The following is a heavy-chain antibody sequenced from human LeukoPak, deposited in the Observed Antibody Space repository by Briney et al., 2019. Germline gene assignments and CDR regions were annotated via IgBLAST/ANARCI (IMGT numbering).Heavy chain of an antibody. CDR2: RKQDGSEK. D-gene: IGHD3-10*01. CDR1: GCTFSSYW. J-gene: IGHJ5*02. V-gene: IGHV3-7*01. CDR3: ARESYYYGSGSTA. Sequence: GGSLRLSCAASGCTFSSYWMSWVRQAPGKGREGVANRKQDGSEKYYVDSVKGRFTISRDNAKNSLYLQMNSLRAEDTAVYYCARESYYYGSGSTAWGQGTMVTVSS.